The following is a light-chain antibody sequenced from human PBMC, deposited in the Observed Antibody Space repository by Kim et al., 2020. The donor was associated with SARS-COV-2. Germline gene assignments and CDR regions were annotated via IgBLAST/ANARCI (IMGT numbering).Light chain of an antibody. V-gene: IGLV3-1*01. J-gene: IGLJ2*01. CDR3: HVWDSTTTV. Sequence: SVSPGQTASLTCSGDRLGDKYVCWYRQKPGQSPVVVIYQDTKRPAGIPERFSGSNSGNTATLTIGGTQAMDEADYYCHVWDSTTTVFGGGTQLTVL. CDR1: RLGDKY. CDR2: QDT.